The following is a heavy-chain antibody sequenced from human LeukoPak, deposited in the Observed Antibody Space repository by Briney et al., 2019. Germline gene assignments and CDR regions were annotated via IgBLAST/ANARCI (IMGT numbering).Heavy chain of an antibody. J-gene: IGHJ3*02. CDR1: GYTFTSYD. CDR3: ARELTGSDAFDT. V-gene: IGHV1-8*01. D-gene: IGHD7-27*01. Sequence: GASVKVSCKASGYTFTSYDINWVRQATGQGLEWLGWMNPNSGDTGYAQKFQGRVTMTTDTSTSTAYMELRSLRSDDTAVYYCARELTGSDAFDTWGQGTMVTVSS. CDR2: MNPNSGDT.